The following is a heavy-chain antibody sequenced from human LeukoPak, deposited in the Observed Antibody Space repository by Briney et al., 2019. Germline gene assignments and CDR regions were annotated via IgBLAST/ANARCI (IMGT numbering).Heavy chain of an antibody. D-gene: IGHD3-10*01. Sequence: PGGSLRLSCAASGFTLSSYAMHWVRQPAGKGLEWVSAIGTAGDTFYPGSVKGRFTISRENAKKSLFLQMNSLRAEDTAVYYCARDGGSMYGSGSYYISAGFDVWGQGTTVTVSS. CDR1: GFTLSSYA. CDR3: ARDGGSMYGSGSYYISAGFDV. V-gene: IGHV3-13*01. J-gene: IGHJ6*02. CDR2: IGTAGDT.